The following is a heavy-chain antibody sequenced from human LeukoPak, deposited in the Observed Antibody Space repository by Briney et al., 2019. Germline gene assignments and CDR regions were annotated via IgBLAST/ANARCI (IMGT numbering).Heavy chain of an antibody. CDR3: ARDRCGGCSCHYYFDY. Sequence: PGESLRLSCAASGFTFSRYGMHWVRQAPGKGLEWVAVIWYDVSYKLYPASVKGRFTISRYNSKNSLYLQMNSLRADDTAVYYCARDRCGGCSCHYYFDYWGQGTLVTVSS. D-gene: IGHD2-15*01. V-gene: IGHV3-33*08. CDR2: IWYDVSYK. J-gene: IGHJ4*02. CDR1: GFTFSRYG.